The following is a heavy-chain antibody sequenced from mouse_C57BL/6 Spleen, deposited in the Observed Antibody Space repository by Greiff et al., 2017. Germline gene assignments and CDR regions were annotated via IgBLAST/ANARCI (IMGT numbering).Heavy chain of an antibody. CDR1: GYTFTSYW. CDR2: INPSNGGT. Sequence: QVQLQQPGTELVKPGASVKLSCKASGYTFTSYWMHWVKQRPGQGLEWIGNINPSNGGTNYNEKFKSKATLTVDKSSSTAYMQLSSLTSEDSAVYYCARSTYYYYGSKGAMDFWGQGTSVTVSS. J-gene: IGHJ4*01. D-gene: IGHD1-1*01. V-gene: IGHV1-53*01. CDR3: ARSTYYYYGSKGAMDF.